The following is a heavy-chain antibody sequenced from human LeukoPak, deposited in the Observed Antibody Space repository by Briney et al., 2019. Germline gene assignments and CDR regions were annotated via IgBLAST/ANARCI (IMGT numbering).Heavy chain of an antibody. CDR1: GFTFSSYG. CDR3: AKDSTAVAGVFDY. Sequence: GRSLRLPCAASGFTFSSYGMHWVRQAPGKGLEWVAVISYDGSNKYYADSVKGRFTISRDNSKNTLYLQMNSLRAEDTAVYYCAKDSTAVAGVFDYWGQGTLVTVSS. V-gene: IGHV3-30*18. D-gene: IGHD6-19*01. J-gene: IGHJ4*02. CDR2: ISYDGSNK.